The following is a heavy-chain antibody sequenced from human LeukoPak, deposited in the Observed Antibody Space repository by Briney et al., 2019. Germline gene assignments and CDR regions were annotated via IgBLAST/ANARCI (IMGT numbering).Heavy chain of an antibody. V-gene: IGHV3-21*01. CDR2: ISSSSSYI. D-gene: IGHD3-22*01. CDR1: GFTFSSYS. CDR3: ARVWSSGYTKDY. J-gene: IGHJ4*02. Sequence: GGSLRLSCAASGFTFSSYSMNWVRQAPGKGLEWVSSISSSSSYIYYADSVKGRFTISRDNAKNSVYLQMNSLRAEDTAVYYCARVWSSGYTKDYWGQGTLVTVPS.